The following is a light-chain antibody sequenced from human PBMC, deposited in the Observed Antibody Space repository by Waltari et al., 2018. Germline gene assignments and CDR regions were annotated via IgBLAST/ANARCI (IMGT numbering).Light chain of an antibody. CDR3: QSYGDNYQLV. CDR2: EDD. V-gene: IGLV6-57*03. Sequence: NFILTQPHSVSESPGKTVTIHCTRNSDRITRNYVPWSQQRPGSAPTNVIYEDDQRPSGVPDRFSGSVDRSSNSVSLTISGLETEDEADYYCQSYGDNYQLVFGGGTKLTVL. J-gene: IGLJ2*01. CDR1: SDRITRNY.